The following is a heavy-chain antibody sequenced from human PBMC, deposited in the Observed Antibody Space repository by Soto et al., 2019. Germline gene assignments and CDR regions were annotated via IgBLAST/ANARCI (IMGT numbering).Heavy chain of an antibody. D-gene: IGHD5-12*01. CDR1: GSSLSTTSYY. CDR3: ARHSTGHIASTYFDY. Sequence: QLQLQESGPGLVKPSETLSLTCTVSGSSLSTTSYYWGWIRQPPGKGLEWIGSIYSGGATYYNASLKSRVTISVDTSKNQFSLKLSSVTAADTAVYYCARHSTGHIASTYFDYWGQGTLVTVSS. CDR2: IYSGGAT. J-gene: IGHJ4*02. V-gene: IGHV4-39*01.